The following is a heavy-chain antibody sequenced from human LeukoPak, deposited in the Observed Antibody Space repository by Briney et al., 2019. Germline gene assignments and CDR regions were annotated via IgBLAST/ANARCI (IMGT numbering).Heavy chain of an antibody. Sequence: GGSLRLSCAASGFTISSDEMNWARQVPGKGLEWISYIPSSGSPIYYADSVKGRFSISRDTAKNSLYLQMNSLRAEDTAVYYCAIGGYSRPLAHWGQGTLVTVSS. D-gene: IGHD1-1*01. CDR1: GFTISSDE. V-gene: IGHV3-48*03. CDR2: IPSSGSPI. J-gene: IGHJ4*02. CDR3: AIGGYSRPLAH.